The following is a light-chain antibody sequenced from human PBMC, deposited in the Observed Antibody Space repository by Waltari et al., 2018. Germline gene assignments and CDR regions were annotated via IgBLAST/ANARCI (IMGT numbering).Light chain of an antibody. Sequence: QSALTQPASVSGSPGQSITISCTGTSSDVGGYNYVSWYQQHPGKAPNLMCYEVSNRPAGVASRFSGSKCGNTASLTISRLQDDDEADYYGSSYTSSSPVFGGGTNLTVL. V-gene: IGLV2-14*01. CDR3: SSYTSSSPV. J-gene: IGLJ2*01. CDR2: EVS. CDR1: SSDVGGYNY.